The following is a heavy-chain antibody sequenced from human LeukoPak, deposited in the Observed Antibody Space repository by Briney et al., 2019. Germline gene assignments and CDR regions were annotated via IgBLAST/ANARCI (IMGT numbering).Heavy chain of an antibody. CDR3: ARDLTIVVEDAFDI. CDR2: INPNSGGT. D-gene: IGHD3-22*01. CDR1: GGTFSSDT. Sequence: ASVKVSCKASGGTFSSDTINWVRQAPGQGLEWMGRINPNSGGTNYAQKFQGRVTMTRDTSISTAYMELSRLRSDDTAVYYCARDLTIVVEDAFDIWGQGTMVTVSS. J-gene: IGHJ3*02. V-gene: IGHV1-2*06.